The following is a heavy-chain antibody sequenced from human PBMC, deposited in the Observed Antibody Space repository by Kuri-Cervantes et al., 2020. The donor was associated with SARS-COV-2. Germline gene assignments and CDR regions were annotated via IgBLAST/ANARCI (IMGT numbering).Heavy chain of an antibody. Sequence: GGSLRLSCKGSGYTFPTYWISWVRQMPGKGLEWMGVIYPGDSDTRYSPSFQGQVTLTSDRSISIAYLQWSSLKASDTAIYYCARHFRHKDWLIPEVSTYFDSWGQGTLVTVSS. V-gene: IGHV5-51*01. J-gene: IGHJ4*02. D-gene: IGHD3-22*01. CDR3: ARHFRHKDWLIPEVSTYFDS. CDR2: IYPGDSDT. CDR1: GYTFPTYW.